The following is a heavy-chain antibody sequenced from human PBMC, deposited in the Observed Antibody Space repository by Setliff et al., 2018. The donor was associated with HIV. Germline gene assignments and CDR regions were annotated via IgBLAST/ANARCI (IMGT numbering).Heavy chain of an antibody. CDR1: GGSISGHY. V-gene: IGHV4-59*11. CDR2: IYYTGDT. J-gene: IGHJ4*02. D-gene: IGHD2-21*02. Sequence: ETLSLTCSVSGGSISGHYWTWIRQPVGKGLEWIGSIYYTGDTNYKYSLKSRVTISRDMSKNQFSLRAEDTAVYYCAKGRGRCLSGGDCFYTFDSWGQGTLVTVSS. CDR3: AKGRGRCLSGGDCFYTFDS.